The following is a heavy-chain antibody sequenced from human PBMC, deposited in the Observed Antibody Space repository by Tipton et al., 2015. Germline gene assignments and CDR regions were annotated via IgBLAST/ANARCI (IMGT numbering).Heavy chain of an antibody. Sequence: TLSLTCDVSGYSISSGYYWGWIRQPPGKGLEWIGSFFHRGDTNYNPSLKSRVTISLDTSKNQFSLKLNSVTAADTAVYYCARLEEDCSDNICFAFDPWGQGTLVTVSS. J-gene: IGHJ5*02. V-gene: IGHV4-38-2*01. D-gene: IGHD2-2*01. CDR3: ARLEEDCSDNICFAFDP. CDR2: FFHRGDT. CDR1: GYSISSGYY.